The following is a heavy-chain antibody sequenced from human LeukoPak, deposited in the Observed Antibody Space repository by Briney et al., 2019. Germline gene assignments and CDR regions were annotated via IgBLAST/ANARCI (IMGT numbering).Heavy chain of an antibody. D-gene: IGHD3-10*01. CDR1: GGSISSSNW. J-gene: IGHJ6*03. CDR2: IYTSGST. CDR3: ARERITMVRGVIIWYYYYMDV. Sequence: SETLSLTCAVSGGSISSSNWWSWVRQPPGKGLEWIGRIYTSGSTNYNPSLKSRVTMSVDTSKNQFSLKLSSVTAADTAVYYCARERITMVRGVIIWYYYYMDVWGKGTTVTISS. V-gene: IGHV4-4*02.